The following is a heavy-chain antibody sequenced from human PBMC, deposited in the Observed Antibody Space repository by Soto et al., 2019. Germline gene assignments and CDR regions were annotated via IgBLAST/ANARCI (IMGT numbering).Heavy chain of an antibody. J-gene: IGHJ6*02. D-gene: IGHD2-2*01. Sequence: QLQLQESGSGLVKPSQTLSLTCAVSGGSISSGGYSWSWIRQPPGKGLEWIGYIYHSGSTYYNPXXKIRVPTSVDXXKXPXXLKLSSVTAADTAVYYCARDRGCISTSCYAYGMDVWGQGTTVTVSS. V-gene: IGHV4-30-2*01. CDR3: ARDRGCISTSCYAYGMDV. CDR1: GGSISSGGYS. CDR2: IYHSGST.